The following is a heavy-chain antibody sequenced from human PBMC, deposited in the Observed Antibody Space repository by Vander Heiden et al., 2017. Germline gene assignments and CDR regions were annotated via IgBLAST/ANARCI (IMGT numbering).Heavy chain of an antibody. Sequence: EVQLVEYGGGLVKPGGSIRVPCAASGFTFPNAWMNWVRQAPGKGLEWVGRIKSTTDGGTIDYAAPVKGRFTISRNDSEDTLYRQMNSLKTEDTAVYYCTRQGSGGRSLDYWGQGTLVTVSS. CDR3: TRQGSGGRSLDY. CDR1: GFTFPNAW. V-gene: IGHV3-15*01. CDR2: IKSTTDGGTI. J-gene: IGHJ4*02. D-gene: IGHD2-8*02.